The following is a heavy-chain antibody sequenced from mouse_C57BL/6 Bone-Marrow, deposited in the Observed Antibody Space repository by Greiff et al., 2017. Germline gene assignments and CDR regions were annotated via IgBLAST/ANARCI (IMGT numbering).Heavy chain of an antibody. D-gene: IGHD4-1*01. Sequence: VQLKESGGGLVQPKGSLKLSCAASGFSFNTYAMNWVRQAPGKGLEWVARIRSKSNNYATYYADSVKDRFTISRDDSESMLYLQRNTLTTEDTAMYYCVRPLLGAMDYWGQGTSVTVSS. CDR1: GFSFNTYA. CDR3: VRPLLGAMDY. J-gene: IGHJ4*01. CDR2: IRSKSNNYAT. V-gene: IGHV10-1*01.